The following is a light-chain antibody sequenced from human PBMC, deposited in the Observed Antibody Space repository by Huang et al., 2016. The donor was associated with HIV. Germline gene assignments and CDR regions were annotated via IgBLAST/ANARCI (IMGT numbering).Light chain of an antibody. CDR2: KAS. J-gene: IGKJ2*01. Sequence: DIQMTQSLSTLSAAVGDRVTITCRASQSVTIWLAWFQQKPGKAPKLLIYKASTRESGVPSRFGGSGSGTEFTLTIDSLQPDEVATYYCQQYSRSATFGQGTKLEIK. V-gene: IGKV1-5*03. CDR1: QSVTIW. CDR3: QQYSRSAT.